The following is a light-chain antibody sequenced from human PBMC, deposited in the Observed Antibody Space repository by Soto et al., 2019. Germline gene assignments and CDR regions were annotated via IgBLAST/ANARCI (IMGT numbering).Light chain of an antibody. CDR3: SSWDDGLNGYV. J-gene: IGLJ1*01. V-gene: IGLV1-44*01. CDR1: SSNIGSGRN. Sequence: QSVLTQPPSASGTPGQRVTISCSGGSSNIGSGRNVNWYQQLPGTAPKLLIYNYNQRPSGVPDRFSGSKSGTSASLAISGLQSEDEADYYCSSWDDGLNGYVFGTGTKVTVL. CDR2: NYN.